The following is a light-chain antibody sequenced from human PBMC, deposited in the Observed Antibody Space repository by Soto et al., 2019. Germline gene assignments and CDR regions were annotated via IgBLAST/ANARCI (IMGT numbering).Light chain of an antibody. J-gene: IGLJ2*01. CDR2: EVS. CDR1: SSDVGGYNY. Sequence: QSALTQPPSASGSPGQSVTISCTGTSSDVGGYNYVSWYQQHPGKAPKLMIYEVSKRPSGVPYRFSGSKSGNTASLTVSGLQAEDEADYYCSSYAGSNIVLFGGGTKVTVL. CDR3: SSYAGSNIVL. V-gene: IGLV2-8*01.